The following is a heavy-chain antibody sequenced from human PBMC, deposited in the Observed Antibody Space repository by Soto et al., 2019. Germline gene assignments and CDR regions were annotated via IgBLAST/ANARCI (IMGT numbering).Heavy chain of an antibody. D-gene: IGHD6-25*01. CDR2: VNPADSDT. J-gene: IGHJ3*01. Sequence: GESLKISCKGSGYSFPSHWIAWVRQMPGKGLEWMGIVNPADSDTRYSPSFQGQVTLSVDKSINTAFLQWSRLKASDTAMYYCARHSANGFHXWGQGTMVTVSS. CDR3: ARHSANGFHX. V-gene: IGHV5-51*01. CDR1: GYSFPSHW.